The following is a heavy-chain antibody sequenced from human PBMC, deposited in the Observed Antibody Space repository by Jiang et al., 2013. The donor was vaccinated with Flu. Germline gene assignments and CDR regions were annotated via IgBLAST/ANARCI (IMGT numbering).Heavy chain of an antibody. CDR3: ARGGAVANIHYFDY. Sequence: QGLEWMGWINTNTGNPTYAQGFTGRFVFSVDTSVNTAYLQIYSLKAEDTAVYYCARGGAVANIHYFDYWGQGTLVTVSS. CDR2: INTNTGNP. J-gene: IGHJ4*02. D-gene: IGHD6-19*01. V-gene: IGHV7-4-1*01.